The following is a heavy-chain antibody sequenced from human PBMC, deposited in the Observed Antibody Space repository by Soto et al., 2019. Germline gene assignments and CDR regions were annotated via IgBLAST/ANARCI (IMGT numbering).Heavy chain of an antibody. CDR2: ISWNSGSI. Sequence: GGSLRLSCAASGFTFDGYAMHWVRQAPGKGLEWVSGISWNSGSIGYADSVKGRFTISRDNAKNSLYLQMNSLRAEDTALYYCAKDKDTAMVSGLDYWGQGTLVTVSS. V-gene: IGHV3-9*01. J-gene: IGHJ4*02. CDR3: AKDKDTAMVSGLDY. CDR1: GFTFDGYA. D-gene: IGHD5-18*01.